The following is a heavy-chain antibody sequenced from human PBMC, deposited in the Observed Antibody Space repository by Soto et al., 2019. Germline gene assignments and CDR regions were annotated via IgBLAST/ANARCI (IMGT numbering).Heavy chain of an antibody. J-gene: IGHJ6*02. CDR1: GGSFSGYY. D-gene: IGHD2-15*01. Sequence: SETLSLTCAVYGGSFSGYYWSWIRQPPGKGLEWIGEINHSGSTNYNPSLKSRVTISVDTSKNQFSLKLSSVTAADTAVYYCARGLRYCRGGGSCYPGSPYYYYYGMDVWGHGTTVTVSS. CDR2: INHSGST. V-gene: IGHV4-34*01. CDR3: ARGLRYCRGGGSCYPGSPYYYYYGMDV.